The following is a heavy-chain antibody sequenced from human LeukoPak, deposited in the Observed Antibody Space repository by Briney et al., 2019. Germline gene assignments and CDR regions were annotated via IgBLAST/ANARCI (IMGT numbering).Heavy chain of an antibody. CDR1: GGSISSSSYY. CDR2: IYYSGST. D-gene: IGHD4-17*01. Sequence: SETLSLTCTVSGGSISSSSYYWGWIRQPQGKGLEWIGSIYYSGSTYYNPSLKRRVTISVDTSKNQFPLKLSSVTAADTAVYYCASPTVTTAWGQGTLVTVSS. CDR3: ASPTVTTA. V-gene: IGHV4-39*01. J-gene: IGHJ5*02.